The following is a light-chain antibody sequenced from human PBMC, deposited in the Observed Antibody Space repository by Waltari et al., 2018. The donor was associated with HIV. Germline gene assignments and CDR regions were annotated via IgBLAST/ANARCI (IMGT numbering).Light chain of an antibody. Sequence: QTVVTQEPSLTVSPGGTVTLTCASSTGAVTSGYYPNWFQQKPGQAPRALIYNTSKKHSWTPARFSGSLLGGKAALTLSGVQPEDEAEYYCLLYYGGAVVFGGGTKLTVL. CDR2: NTS. CDR1: TGAVTSGYY. V-gene: IGLV7-43*01. CDR3: LLYYGGAVV. J-gene: IGLJ2*01.